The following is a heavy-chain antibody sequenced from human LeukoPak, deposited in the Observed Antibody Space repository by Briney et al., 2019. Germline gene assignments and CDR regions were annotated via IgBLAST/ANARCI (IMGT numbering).Heavy chain of an antibody. V-gene: IGHV3-23*01. Sequence: PGRSLRLFCSVAGFTFTSSAMSSVRQAPGGWLGWVAIINAGGNTTYSADPVKGRFIISRDNSKNTMSVQMNRLRAEDTAVYYCAKEGEICFGRRCYSHYHYAMDAWGQGTTVTVSS. J-gene: IGHJ6*02. CDR2: INAGGNTT. CDR1: GFTFTSSA. CDR3: AKEGEICFGRRCYSHYHYAMDA. D-gene: IGHD2-21*01.